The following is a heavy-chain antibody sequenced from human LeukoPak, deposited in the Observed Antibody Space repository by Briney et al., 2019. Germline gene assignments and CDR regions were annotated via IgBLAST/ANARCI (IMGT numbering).Heavy chain of an antibody. V-gene: IGHV4-39*07. CDR2: INHSGST. CDR1: GGSISSSSYY. J-gene: IGHJ4*02. D-gene: IGHD3-3*01. Sequence: SETLSLTCTVSGGSISSSSYYWSWIRQPPGKGLEWIGEINHSGSTNYNPSLKSRVTISVDTSKNQFSLKLSSVTAADTAVYYCARSYRRVTIFGVVIGLSTPTPPVFDYWGQGTLVTVSS. CDR3: ARSYRRVTIFGVVIGLSTPTPPVFDY.